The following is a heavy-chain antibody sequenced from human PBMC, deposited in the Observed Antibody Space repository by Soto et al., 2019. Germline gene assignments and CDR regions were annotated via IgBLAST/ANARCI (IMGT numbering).Heavy chain of an antibody. CDR3: ARSRSGAVADSFDY. J-gene: IGHJ4*02. Sequence: QVQLVASGGGVVHLGRSLTLSCAASGFTFNRHAIHWVRQSPGKGLEWVTVISRDGNNKYSADSVKGRFTISRDNAKNTVILQMNSLRRKDTAIYYCARSRSGAVADSFDYWGQGTPVTVSS. CDR2: ISRDGNNK. V-gene: IGHV3-30-3*01. D-gene: IGHD3-10*01. CDR1: GFTFNRHA.